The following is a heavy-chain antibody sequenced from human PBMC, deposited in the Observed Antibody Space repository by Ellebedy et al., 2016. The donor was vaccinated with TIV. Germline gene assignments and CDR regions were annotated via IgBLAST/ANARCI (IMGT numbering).Heavy chain of an antibody. CDR2: IYYSGST. J-gene: IGHJ4*02. Sequence: MPSETLSLTCTVSGGSISSYYWSWIRQPPGKGLEWIGYIYYSGSTNYNPSLKSRVTVSVDTSKNQFSLKLSSVTAADTAVYYCARGPYDYVWGSYRVKYYFDYWGQGTLVTVSS. CDR3: ARGPYDYVWGSYRVKYYFDY. CDR1: GGSISSYY. V-gene: IGHV4-59*12. D-gene: IGHD3-16*02.